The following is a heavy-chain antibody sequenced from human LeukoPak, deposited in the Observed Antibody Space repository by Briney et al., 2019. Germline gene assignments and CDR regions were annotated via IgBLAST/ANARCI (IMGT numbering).Heavy chain of an antibody. V-gene: IGHV3-66*01. J-gene: IGHJ6*04. CDR1: GFTVSSNY. CDR3: AELGITMIGGV. CDR2: IYSGGST. D-gene: IGHD3-10*02. Sequence: GGSLRLSCAASGFTVSSNYMSWVRQAPGKGLEWVSVIYSGGSTYYADSVKGRFTISRDNSKNALYLQMNSLRAEDTAVYYCAELGITMIGGVWGKGTTVTISS.